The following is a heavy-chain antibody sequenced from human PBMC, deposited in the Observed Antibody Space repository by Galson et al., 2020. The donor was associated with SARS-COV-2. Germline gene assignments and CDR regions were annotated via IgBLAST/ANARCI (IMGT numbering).Heavy chain of an antibody. CDR3: ANRDTSNYHYFEY. J-gene: IGHJ4*02. V-gene: IGHV3-23*01. CDR2: ISVSGINT. Sequence: GGSLRLSCAASGSTLSNYGVSWVRQAPGKGLEWVSLISVSGINTHYADSVKGRFTISRDNSKNTVYLQMNSLRAEDTALYYCANRDTSNYHYFEYWGQGTLVTVSS. D-gene: IGHD3-9*01. CDR1: GSTLSNYG.